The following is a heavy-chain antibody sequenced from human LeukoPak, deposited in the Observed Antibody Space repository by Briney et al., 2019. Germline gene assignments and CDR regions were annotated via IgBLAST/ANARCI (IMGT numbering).Heavy chain of an antibody. D-gene: IGHD1-26*01. CDR2: ISSNGGST. V-gene: IGHV3-64*01. CDR1: GFTFNNYG. J-gene: IGHJ3*02. Sequence: GGSLRLSCAASGFTFNNYGMHWVRQAPGKGLEYVSAISSNGGSTYYANSVKGRFTISRDNSKNTLYLQMGSLRAEDMAVYYCARDPGPAGELLRGGDAFDIWGQGTMVTVSS. CDR3: ARDPGPAGELLRGGDAFDI.